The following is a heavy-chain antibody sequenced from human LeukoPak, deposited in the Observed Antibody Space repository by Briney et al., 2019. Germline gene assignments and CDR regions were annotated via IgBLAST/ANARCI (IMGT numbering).Heavy chain of an antibody. J-gene: IGHJ4*02. CDR3: AKIVSRRWLDLFDY. Sequence: PGGAPRLFFAAPWFSLYSHGLSLGRPAPGEGGGRGTAISGSGGSTYYADSVKGRFTISRDNSKNTLYLQMNSLRAEGTAVYYCAKIVSRRWLDLFDYWGQGTLVTVSS. CDR2: ISGSGGST. V-gene: IGHV3-23*01. D-gene: IGHD6-19*01. CDR1: WFSLYSHG.